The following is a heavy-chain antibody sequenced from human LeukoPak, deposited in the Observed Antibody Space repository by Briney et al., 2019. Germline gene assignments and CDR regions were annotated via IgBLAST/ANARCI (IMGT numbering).Heavy chain of an antibody. J-gene: IGHJ4*02. CDR1: GGSISSSSYY. D-gene: IGHD3-10*01. Sequence: SETLSLTCTVSGGSISSSSYYWGWIRQPPGKGLEWIGSIYYSGSTYYNPSLKSRVTISVDTSKNQFSLKLSSVTAADTAVYYCARANYGSGRKYFDYWGQGTLVTVSS. CDR3: ARANYGSGRKYFDY. V-gene: IGHV4-39*07. CDR2: IYYSGST.